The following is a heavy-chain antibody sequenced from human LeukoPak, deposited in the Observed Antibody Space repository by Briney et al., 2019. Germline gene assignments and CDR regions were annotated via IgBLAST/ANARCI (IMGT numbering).Heavy chain of an antibody. J-gene: IGHJ4*02. D-gene: IGHD3/OR15-3a*01. V-gene: IGHV4-39*01. CDR3: ARQTGSGLFILP. CDR1: GGSISSSSYY. Sequence: SETLSLACTVSGGSISSSSYYWGWIRQPPGMGLEWIGSIYCQVSISIDTSKNQFSLKLTSVTAADTAVYYCARQTGSGLFILPGGQGTLVTVSS. CDR2: IY.